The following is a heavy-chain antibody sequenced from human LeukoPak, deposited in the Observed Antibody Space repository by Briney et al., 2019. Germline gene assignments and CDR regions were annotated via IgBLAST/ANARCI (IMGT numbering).Heavy chain of an antibody. CDR2: IKSKAAGGTT. V-gene: IGHV3-15*01. J-gene: IGHJ4*02. Sequence: GTLSLTCAVSGDSISSTNWWSWVRQPPGKGLEWVGRIKSKAAGGTTDYAAPVKGRFTISRDDSKNTLYLQMNSLKTEDTAVYYCITGFSAASHDGYWGQGTLVTVSS. CDR1: GDSISSTNW. D-gene: IGHD2-15*01. CDR3: ITGFSAASHDGY.